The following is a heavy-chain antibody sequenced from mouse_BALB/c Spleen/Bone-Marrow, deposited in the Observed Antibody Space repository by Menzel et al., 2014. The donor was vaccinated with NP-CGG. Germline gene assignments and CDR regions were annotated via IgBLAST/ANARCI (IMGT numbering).Heavy chain of an antibody. J-gene: IGHJ4*01. V-gene: IGHV7-3*02. Sequence: DVKLVESGGGLVQPGGSLRLSCATSGFTLTDYYMSWVRHPPGKALEWLGFIRNKANGYTTEYSASVKGRFTISRDNSQSILYLQMNTLRAEDSATYYCAVMDYWGQGTSVTVSS. CDR1: GFTLTDYY. CDR3: AVMDY. CDR2: IRNKANGYTT.